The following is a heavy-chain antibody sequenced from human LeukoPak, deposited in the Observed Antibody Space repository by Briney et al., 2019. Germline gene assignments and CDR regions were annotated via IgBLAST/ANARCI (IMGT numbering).Heavy chain of an antibody. D-gene: IGHD6-19*01. V-gene: IGHV1-69*13. CDR2: IIPIFGTA. Sequence: ASVNVSCKASGGTFSSYAISWVRQAPGQGLEWMGGIIPIFGTANYAQKFQGRVTITADESTGTAYMELSSLRSEDTAVYYCARDRGSGWSGNDAFDIWGQGTMVTVSS. CDR3: ARDRGSGWSGNDAFDI. CDR1: GGTFSSYA. J-gene: IGHJ3*02.